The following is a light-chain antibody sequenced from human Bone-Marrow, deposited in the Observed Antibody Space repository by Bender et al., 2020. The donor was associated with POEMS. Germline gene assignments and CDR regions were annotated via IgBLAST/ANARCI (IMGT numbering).Light chain of an antibody. CDR2: KDS. J-gene: IGLJ2*01. Sequence: SDELTQPPSVSVSPGQTARITCSGDALAKQYAYWYQQKPGQAPVLIIYKDSERPSGIPERFSGSSSGTTVTLTISGVQAEDEADYYCQSSHRTATYAVIFGGGTKVTVL. CDR3: QSSHRTATYAVI. V-gene: IGLV3-25*03. CDR1: ALAKQY.